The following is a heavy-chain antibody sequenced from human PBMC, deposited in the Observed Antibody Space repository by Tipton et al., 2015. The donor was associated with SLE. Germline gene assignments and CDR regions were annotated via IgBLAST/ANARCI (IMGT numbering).Heavy chain of an antibody. CDR2: IYYSGST. J-gene: IGHJ5*01. CDR1: GGSISSSSYY. CDR3: AREGCNSTSCYTGGWFDS. Sequence: LRLSCTVSGGSISSSSYYWGWIRQPPGKGLEWIGSIYYSGSTYYNASLKSRVTTSVDTSKNQFSLKLSSVTAADTAVYYCAREGCNSTSCYTGGWFDSWGQGTLVTVSS. V-gene: IGHV4-39*07. D-gene: IGHD2-2*02.